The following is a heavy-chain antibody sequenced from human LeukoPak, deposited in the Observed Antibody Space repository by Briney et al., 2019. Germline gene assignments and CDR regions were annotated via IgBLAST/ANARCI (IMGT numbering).Heavy chain of an antibody. D-gene: IGHD6-6*01. CDR1: GFTFSTYW. CDR3: ATVPSAARRDI. V-gene: IGHV3-7*01. Sequence: GGSLRLSCAASGFTFSTYWMSGVRQARGRGLEWMANVKQDGSEKYYVDSVKGRFTISRDNAKNSLYLQMNSLRADDTAVYYCATVPSAARRDIWGQGTMVTVSS. J-gene: IGHJ3*02. CDR2: VKQDGSEK.